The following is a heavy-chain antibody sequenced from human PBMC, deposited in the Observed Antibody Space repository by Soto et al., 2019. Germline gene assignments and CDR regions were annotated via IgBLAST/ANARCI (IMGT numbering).Heavy chain of an antibody. CDR2: IWYDGSNK. D-gene: IGHD4-4*01. CDR1: GFTFSSYG. V-gene: IGHV3-33*01. CDR3: ARGLTTHDAFDI. J-gene: IGHJ3*02. Sequence: PGGSLRLSCAASGFTFSSYGMHWVRQAPGKGLEWVAVIWYDGSNKYYADSVKGRFTISRDNSKNTLYLQMNSLRAEDTAVYYCARGLTTHDAFDIWGQGTMVTVSS.